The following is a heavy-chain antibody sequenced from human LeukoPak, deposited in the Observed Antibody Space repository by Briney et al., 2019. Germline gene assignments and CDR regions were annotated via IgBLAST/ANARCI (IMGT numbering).Heavy chain of an antibody. CDR3: ATTTRRGGSYL. CDR1: DYTFTNYG. J-gene: IGHJ4*02. CDR2: ITTYNGNT. D-gene: IGHD1-26*01. Sequence: ASVKVSCKASDYTFTNYGFSWVRQAPGQGLEWMGWITTYNGNTDYAQKLQGRVTMTTDTSTSTAYMELTSLRSDDTAVYYCATTTRRGGSYLWGQGTLVTVSS. V-gene: IGHV1-18*01.